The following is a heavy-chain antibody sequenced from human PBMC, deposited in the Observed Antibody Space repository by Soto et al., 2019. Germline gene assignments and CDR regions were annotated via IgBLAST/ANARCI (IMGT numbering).Heavy chain of an antibody. J-gene: IGHJ4*02. CDR1: GYTFTSYA. V-gene: IGHV1-3*01. CDR2: INAGNGNT. CDR3: ARDRINGGPNNYYDSSGYNFDY. Sequence: ASVKVSCKASGYTFTSYAMHWVRQAPGQRLEWMGWINAGNGNTKYSQKFQGRVTITRDTSASTAYMELSSLRSEDTAVYYRARDRINGGPNNYYDSSGYNFDYWGQGTLVTVSS. D-gene: IGHD3-22*01.